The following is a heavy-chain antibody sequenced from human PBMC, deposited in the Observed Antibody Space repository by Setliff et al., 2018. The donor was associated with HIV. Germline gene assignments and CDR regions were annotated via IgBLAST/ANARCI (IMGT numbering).Heavy chain of an antibody. CDR2: VYPGDSNT. J-gene: IGHJ6*03. CDR3: ARFVHSSGWYSSSYYYYMDV. D-gene: IGHD3-22*01. V-gene: IGHV5-51*01. Sequence: GESLKISCKASGYTFTRWWIGWVRQTPGQGLEWLGIVYPGDSNTRVSPSFQGQVTISADKSIDTAYLHWSSLKASDSGTYYCARFVHSSGWYSSSYYYYMDVWGKGTTVTVSS. CDR1: GYTFTRWW.